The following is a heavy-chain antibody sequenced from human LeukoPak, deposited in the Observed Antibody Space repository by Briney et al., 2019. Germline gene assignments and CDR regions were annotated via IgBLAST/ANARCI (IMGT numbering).Heavy chain of an antibody. CDR3: ARDQRWRFNFDS. J-gene: IGHJ4*02. CDR2: ISGSGGST. Sequence: PGGSLRLSCAASGFTFSSYAMSWVRQAPGKGLEWVSAISGSGGSTYYADSVKGRFTISRDNAKNSLYLEMNSLRAEDTAVYYCARDQRWRFNFDSWGQGILVTVSS. CDR1: GFTFSSYA. V-gene: IGHV3-23*01. D-gene: IGHD4-23*01.